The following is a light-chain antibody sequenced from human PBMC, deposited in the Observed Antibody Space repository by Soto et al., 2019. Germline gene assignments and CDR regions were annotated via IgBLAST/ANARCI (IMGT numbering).Light chain of an antibody. CDR2: AAS. CDR1: QGINNF. J-gene: IGKJ1*01. Sequence: DIQMTQSPSSLSASVGDRVTITCRASQGINNFLAWYQQKPGKVPKLLIYAASTLLSGVPSRFSGSGSGTDFTLTISSLQHADVATYYCQKYNSALWTFGPGTKVEIK. CDR3: QKYNSALWT. V-gene: IGKV1-27*01.